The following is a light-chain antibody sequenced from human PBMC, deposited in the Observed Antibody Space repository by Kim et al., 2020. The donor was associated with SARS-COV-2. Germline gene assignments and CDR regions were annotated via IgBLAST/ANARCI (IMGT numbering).Light chain of an antibody. CDR1: GSNIGSNP. CDR3: AAWDDSLNAKV. J-gene: IGLJ1*01. CDR2: NNN. Sequence: QSVLAQPPSASGTPGQRVTISCSGSGSNIGSNPVDWYHQLPGTAPKLLIYNNNERPSGVPDRFSGSRSGTSASLAISGLHSADEADFYCAAWDDSLNAKVFGSVTKVTVL. V-gene: IGLV1-44*01.